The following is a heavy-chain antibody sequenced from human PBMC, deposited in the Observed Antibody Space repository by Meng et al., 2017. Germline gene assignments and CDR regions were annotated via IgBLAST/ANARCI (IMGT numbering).Heavy chain of an antibody. D-gene: IGHD1-1*01. CDR3: LDEAPRSDY. V-gene: IGHV3-74*01. CDR2: IIGDGSIT. J-gene: IGHJ4*02. CDR1: GFTFNNSW. Sequence: VQLSRSQGSLGQPGVSLRPSCSASGFTFNNSWLPWVRQVPGKGLVWVSRIIGDGSITNYADSVKGRFTISRDNAKNTLYLQMNSLRPEDTAVYYCLDEAPRSDYWGQGSLVTVSS.